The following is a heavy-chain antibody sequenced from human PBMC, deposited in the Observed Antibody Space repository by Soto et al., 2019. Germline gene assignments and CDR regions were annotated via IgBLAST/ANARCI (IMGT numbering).Heavy chain of an antibody. CDR1: GGSIISGNFY. D-gene: IGHD3-10*01. Sequence: PSGTLSLTCTVSGGSIISGNFYWSWIRHSPGKGLEWIGSIYYSGITYYNPSLKSRVTMSVDTSKIQFSLRLSSVTAADTAVYYCAREVTMVRAFDYWGQGTLVTVSS. CDR2: IYYSGIT. J-gene: IGHJ4*02. CDR3: AREVTMVRAFDY. V-gene: IGHV4-31*03.